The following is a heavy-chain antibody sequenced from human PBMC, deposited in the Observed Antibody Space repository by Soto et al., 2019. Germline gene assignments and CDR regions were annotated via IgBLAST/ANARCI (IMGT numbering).Heavy chain of an antibody. CDR3: AREAAAERNYYGLDV. D-gene: IGHD6-13*01. CDR2: ISGYNGNT. V-gene: IGHV1-18*04. CDR1: GYIFSRYG. J-gene: IGHJ6*02. Sequence: QVQLVQSGPEVRKPGASVKVSCKASGYIFSRYGISWVRQAPGQGLEWMAWISGYNGNTKFGERVQGRVNVTTDTATSTAYMELRSLRSDDTAVYDCAREAAAERNYYGLDVWGQGTTVIVSS.